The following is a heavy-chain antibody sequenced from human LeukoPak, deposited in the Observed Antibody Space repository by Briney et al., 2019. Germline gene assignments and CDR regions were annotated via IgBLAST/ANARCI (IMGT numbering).Heavy chain of an antibody. CDR1: GGSFSGYY. CDR3: ARRADYDILTGYYYLVY. D-gene: IGHD3-9*01. J-gene: IGHJ4*02. V-gene: IGHV4-34*01. Sequence: SETLSLTCAVYGGSFSGYYWSWIRQPPGKGLEWIGEINHSGSTNYHPSLKSRVTISVDTSKNQFSLKLSSVTDAETGVYYCARRADYDILTGYYYLVYWGQGTLVTVSS. CDR2: INHSGST.